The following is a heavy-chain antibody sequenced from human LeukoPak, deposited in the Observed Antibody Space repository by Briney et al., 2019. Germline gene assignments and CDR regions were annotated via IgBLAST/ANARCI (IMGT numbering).Heavy chain of an antibody. Sequence: GRSLRLSCAASGFTFSDYYMSWIRQAPGKGLEWVSYISSSGSTIYYADSVKGRFTISRDNAKNSLYLQMNSLRAEDTAVYYCASSAAPHYFDYWGQGTLVTVSS. J-gene: IGHJ4*02. CDR3: ASSAAPHYFDY. CDR2: ISSSGSTI. V-gene: IGHV3-11*01. CDR1: GFTFSDYY. D-gene: IGHD6-13*01.